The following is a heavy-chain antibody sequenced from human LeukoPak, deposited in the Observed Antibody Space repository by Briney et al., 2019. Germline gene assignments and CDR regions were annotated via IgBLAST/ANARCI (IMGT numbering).Heavy chain of an antibody. V-gene: IGHV3-66*01. CDR1: GFTVSSNY. Sequence: PGGSLRLSCAASGFTVSSNYMTWVRQAPGKGLKWVSVIYSGGSTYYEDSVKGRFTTSRDNSKNTLYLQMNSLKVEDTAVYYCAKDMGEPAYCGGDCYSRYFQHWGQGTLVTVSS. CDR3: AKDMGEPAYCGGDCYSRYFQH. D-gene: IGHD2-21*02. J-gene: IGHJ1*01. CDR2: IYSGGST.